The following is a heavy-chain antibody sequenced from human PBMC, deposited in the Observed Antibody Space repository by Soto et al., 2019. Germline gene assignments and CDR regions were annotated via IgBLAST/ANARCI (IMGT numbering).Heavy chain of an antibody. Sequence: GASVKVSCKASGYTFTSYYMHWVRQTPGQGLEWMGIINPSGGSTSYAQKFQGRVTMTRDTFTSTVYMELSSLRSEDTAVYYCARGRAARLRYYYGMDVWGQGTTVTVSS. CDR3: ARGRAARLRYYYGMDV. D-gene: IGHD6-6*01. CDR2: INPSGGST. V-gene: IGHV1-46*01. J-gene: IGHJ6*02. CDR1: GYTFTSYY.